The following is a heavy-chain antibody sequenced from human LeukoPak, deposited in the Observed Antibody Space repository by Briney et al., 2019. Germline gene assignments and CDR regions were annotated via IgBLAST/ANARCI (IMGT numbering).Heavy chain of an antibody. CDR1: GYTFTSYA. J-gene: IGHJ6*02. CDR2: INAGNGNT. V-gene: IGHV1-3*01. CDR3: ARGPPRGWVAAPLRYGMDV. Sequence: ASVKVSCTASGYTFTSYAMHWVRQAPGQRLEWMGWINAGNGNTKYSQKFQGRVTITRDTSASTAYMELSSLRSEDTAVYYCARGPPRGWVAAPLRYGMDVWGQGTTVTVSS. D-gene: IGHD2-15*01.